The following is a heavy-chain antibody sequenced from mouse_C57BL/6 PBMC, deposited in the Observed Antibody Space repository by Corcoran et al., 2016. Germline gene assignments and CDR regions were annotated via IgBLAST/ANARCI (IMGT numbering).Heavy chain of an antibody. CDR2: INPNNGGT. CDR3: ARRGTTVVARYWYFDV. Sequence: EVQLQQSGPKLVKPGASVKISCKASGYTFTDYYMNWVKQSHGKSLEGIGDINPNNGGTSYNQKFKGKATLTVDKSSSTAYMELRSLTSEDSAVYYCARRGTTVVARYWYFDVWGTGTTVTVSS. CDR1: GYTFTDYY. J-gene: IGHJ1*03. D-gene: IGHD1-1*01. V-gene: IGHV1-26*01.